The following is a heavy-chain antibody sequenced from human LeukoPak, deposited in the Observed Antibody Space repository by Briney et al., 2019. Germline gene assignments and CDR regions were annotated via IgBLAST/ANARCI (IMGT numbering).Heavy chain of an antibody. CDR3: VGGTPSPSHIVVSSFDP. Sequence: SETLSLTCTVSGGSISSSSYYWGWIRQPPGKGLGWIGSIYYSGSTYYNPSLKSRVTISVDTSKNQFSLKLSSVTAADTAVYYCVGGTPSPSHIVVSSFDPWGQGTLVTVSS. D-gene: IGHD2-2*01. CDR2: IYYSGST. CDR1: GGSISSSSYY. J-gene: IGHJ5*02. V-gene: IGHV4-39*07.